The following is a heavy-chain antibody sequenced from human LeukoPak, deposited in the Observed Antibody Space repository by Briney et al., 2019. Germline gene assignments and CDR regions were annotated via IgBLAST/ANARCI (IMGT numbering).Heavy chain of an antibody. CDR2: VYHSGST. V-gene: IGHV4-4*02. CDR3: ASARWDS. Sequence: SETLSLTCAVSGDSISTNHWWSWVRPPPGKGLEWIGEVYHSGSTNYNPSLKSRVTISVDKSKNLFSLKLTSVTAADTAMYYCASARWDSWGQGTLVTVSS. CDR1: GDSISTNHW. J-gene: IGHJ4*02. D-gene: IGHD5-24*01.